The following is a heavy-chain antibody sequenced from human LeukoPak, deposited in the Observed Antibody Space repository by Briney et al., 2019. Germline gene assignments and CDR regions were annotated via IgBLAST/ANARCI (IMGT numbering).Heavy chain of an antibody. J-gene: IGHJ4*02. V-gene: IGHV3-23*01. CDR1: GFTFSSYA. Sequence: GGSLRLPCAASGFTFSSYAMSWVRQAPGKGLEWVSASTGSGGTTYYADSVKGRFTISRDNSKNTLYLQMNSLRAEDTAVYYCAISRYSGSYPFDYWGQGTLVTVSS. CDR2: STGSGGTT. D-gene: IGHD1-26*01. CDR3: AISRYSGSYPFDY.